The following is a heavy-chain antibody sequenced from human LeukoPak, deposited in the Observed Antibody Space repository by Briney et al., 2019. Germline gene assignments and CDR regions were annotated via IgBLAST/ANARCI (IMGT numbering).Heavy chain of an antibody. V-gene: IGHV4-61*02. D-gene: IGHD3-10*01. CDR1: GGSITNLDYY. CDR2: IYTSGGT. J-gene: IGHJ3*02. CDR3: AGRGSSSGTFDI. Sequence: ASETLSLTCTVSGGSITNLDYYWTWIRQPAGKRLEWIGRIYTSGGTNYNPSLKSRVTMSVDRSKNEISLHLASLTAADTALYYCAGRGSSSGTFDIWGPGTFVTVSS.